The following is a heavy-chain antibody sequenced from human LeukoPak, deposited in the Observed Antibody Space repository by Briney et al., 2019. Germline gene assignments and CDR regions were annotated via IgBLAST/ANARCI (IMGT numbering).Heavy chain of an antibody. V-gene: IGHV4-34*01. CDR2: INHSGST. CDR1: GGSFSGYY. J-gene: IGHJ5*02. D-gene: IGHD3-9*01. CDR3: AGSSPEYYDILAGYHNWFDP. Sequence: SETLSLTCAVYGGSFSGYYWSWIRQPPGKGLEWIGEINHSGSTNYNPSLKSRVTISVDTSKNQFSLKLSSVTAADTAVYYCAGSSPEYYDILAGYHNWFDPWGQGTLVTVSS.